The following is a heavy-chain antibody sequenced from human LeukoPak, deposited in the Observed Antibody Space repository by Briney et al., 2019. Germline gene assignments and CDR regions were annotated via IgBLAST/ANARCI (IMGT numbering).Heavy chain of an antibody. Sequence: SETLSLTCTVSGGSISSSSYYWGWIRQPPGKGLEWIGSIYYSGSTYYNPSLKSRVTISVDTSKNQFSLKLSSVTAADTAVYYCARVVSPYSGYYYYYYMDVWGKGTTVTVSS. J-gene: IGHJ6*03. CDR3: ARVVSPYSGYYYYYYMDV. CDR2: IYYSGST. CDR1: GGSISSSSYY. V-gene: IGHV4-39*07. D-gene: IGHD5-12*01.